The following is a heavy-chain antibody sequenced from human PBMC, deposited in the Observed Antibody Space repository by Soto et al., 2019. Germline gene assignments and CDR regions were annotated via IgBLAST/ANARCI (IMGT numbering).Heavy chain of an antibody. J-gene: IGHJ6*02. Sequence: GGSLRLSCAASGFTFSSYGMHWVRQAPGKGLEWVAVISYDGSNKYYADSVKGRFTISRDNSKNTLYLQMNSLRAEDTAVYYCAKDGPHSSSSLWTGQARPSYYYYGMDVWGQGTTVTVSS. D-gene: IGHD6-6*01. CDR3: AKDGPHSSSSLWTGQARPSYYYYGMDV. CDR1: GFTFSSYG. V-gene: IGHV3-30*18. CDR2: ISYDGSNK.